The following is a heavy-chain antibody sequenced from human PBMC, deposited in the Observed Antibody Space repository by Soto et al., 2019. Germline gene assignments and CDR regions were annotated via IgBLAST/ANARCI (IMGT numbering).Heavy chain of an antibody. V-gene: IGHV4-31*03. CDR2: FYYSGNA. J-gene: IGHJ4*02. Sequence: QVQLQESGPGLVKPPQTLSLTCTVSGASIRSGGFYWSWIRQHPEKGLEWIGYFYYSGNAYYNPSLRSRLTISGDASKNQFSLNLSSVTAADTAVYFCARAMGAVNYFDYWGQGILVTVSP. D-gene: IGHD3-10*01. CDR1: GASIRSGGFY. CDR3: ARAMGAVNYFDY.